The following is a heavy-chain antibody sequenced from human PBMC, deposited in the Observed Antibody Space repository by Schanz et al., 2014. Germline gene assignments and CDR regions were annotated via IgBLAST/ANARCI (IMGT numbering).Heavy chain of an antibody. D-gene: IGHD2-2*01. Sequence: EVQLLESGGGLVQPGGSLRLSCAASGFTFSIYGMIWVPQAPGKGLEWVSRMIGSGSSVFYADSVKGRFTISRDNAKISLFLQMISLSAEDTAVYYCAKVAPAATCLDSWGLGTLVTVSS. J-gene: IGHJ4*02. V-gene: IGHV3-23*01. CDR2: MIGSGSSV. CDR3: AKVAPAATCLDS. CDR1: GFTFSIYG.